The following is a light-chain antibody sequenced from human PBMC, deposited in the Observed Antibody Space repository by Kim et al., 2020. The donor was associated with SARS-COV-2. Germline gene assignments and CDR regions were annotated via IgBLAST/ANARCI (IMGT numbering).Light chain of an antibody. CDR2: GAS. V-gene: IGKV1-39*01. CDR1: QSIVNY. Sequence: DIQMTQSPSSLSASVGDRVTITCRATQSIVNYLNWYQQKPGEAPKFLIYGASTLQSGVPSRFRGSGSGTDFTLTISSLQAEDFATYYCQQSYSSPWTFGQGTKVDIK. J-gene: IGKJ1*01. CDR3: QQSYSSPWT.